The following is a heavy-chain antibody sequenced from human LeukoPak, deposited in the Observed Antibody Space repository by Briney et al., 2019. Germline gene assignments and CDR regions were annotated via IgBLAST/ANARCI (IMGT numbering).Heavy chain of an antibody. V-gene: IGHV3-15*01. CDR3: TTGVLRYFVNRDY. D-gene: IGHD3-9*01. CDR2: IKSKTDGGTT. J-gene: IGHJ4*02. Sequence: IKSKTDGGTTDYAAPVKGRFTISRDDSKNTLYLQMNSLKTEDTAVYYCTTGVLRYFVNRDYWGQGTLVTVSS.